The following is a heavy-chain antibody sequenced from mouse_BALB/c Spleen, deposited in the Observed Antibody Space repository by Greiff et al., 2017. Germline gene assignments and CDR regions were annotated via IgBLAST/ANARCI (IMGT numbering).Heavy chain of an antibody. CDR3: ARKGETRYFDV. CDR1: GFSLTSYG. CDR2: IWSGGST. V-gene: IGHV2-4-1*01. J-gene: IGHJ1*01. Sequence: VQLKESGPGLVQPSQSLSITCTVSGFSLTSYGVHWVRQSPGKGLEWLGVIWSGGSTDYNAAFISRLSISKDNSKSQVFFKMNSLQADDTAIYYCARKGETRYFDVWGAGTTVTVSS.